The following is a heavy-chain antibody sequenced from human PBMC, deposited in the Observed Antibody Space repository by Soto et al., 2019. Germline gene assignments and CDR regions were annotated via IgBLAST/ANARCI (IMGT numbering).Heavy chain of an antibody. CDR3: ARKVSGGISNWFDP. Sequence: ASVKVSCTASGYTFTSYGISWVRQAPGQGLEWMGWISAYNGNTNYAQKLQGRVTMTTDTSTSTAYMELRSLRSDDTAVYYCARKVSGGISNWFDPWGQGTLVTVSS. CDR2: ISAYNGNT. V-gene: IGHV1-18*01. J-gene: IGHJ5*02. CDR1: GYTFTSYG. D-gene: IGHD3-10*02.